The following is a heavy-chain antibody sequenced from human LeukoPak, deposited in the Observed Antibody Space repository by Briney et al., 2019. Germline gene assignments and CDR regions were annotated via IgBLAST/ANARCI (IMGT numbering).Heavy chain of an antibody. D-gene: IGHD6-19*01. CDR1: GFTLSSYS. CDR2: ISSSSRYI. CDR3: ARVGSSGWYGYYYYYYYMDV. J-gene: IGHJ6*03. V-gene: IGHV3-21*01. Sequence: PGGSLRLSCAASGFTLSSYSMNWVRQAPGKGLEWVSSISSSSRYIYYTDSVKGRFTISRDNAKNSLYMQMNSLRAEDTAVYYCARVGSSGWYGYYYYYYYMDVWGKGTTVTVSS.